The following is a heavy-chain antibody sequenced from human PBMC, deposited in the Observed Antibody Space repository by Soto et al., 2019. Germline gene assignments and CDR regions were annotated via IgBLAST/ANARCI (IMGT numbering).Heavy chain of an antibody. CDR3: ARPFPDNTYYYYGMDV. CDR1: GGTFSSYA. CDR2: IIPIFGTA. V-gene: IGHV1-69*06. Sequence: SVKVSCKASGGTFSSYAISWVRQAPGQGLEWMGGIIPIFGTANYAQKFQGRVTITADNSKNALYLQLNSLRAEDTAVYYCARPFPDNTYYYYGMDVWGQGTTVTVSS. J-gene: IGHJ6*02. D-gene: IGHD1-1*01.